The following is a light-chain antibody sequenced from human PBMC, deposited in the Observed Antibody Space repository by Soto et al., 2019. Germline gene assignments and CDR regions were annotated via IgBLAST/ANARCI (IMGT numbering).Light chain of an antibody. Sequence: QSVLTQPPSASGSPGQSVTISCTGTSSDVGGYNYVSWYQQHPGKAPKLMIYEVNKRPSGVPDRFSGSKSGNTASLTVSGLQAEDEAHYYCGSYEGSNNFVFGTGTKVTVL. CDR3: GSYEGSNNFV. CDR2: EVN. J-gene: IGLJ1*01. CDR1: SSDVGGYNY. V-gene: IGLV2-8*01.